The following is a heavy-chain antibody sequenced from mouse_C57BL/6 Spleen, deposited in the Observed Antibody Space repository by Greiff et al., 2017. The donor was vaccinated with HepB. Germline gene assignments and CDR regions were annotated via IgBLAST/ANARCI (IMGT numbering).Heavy chain of an antibody. V-gene: IGHV3-1*01. CDR2: ISYSGST. J-gene: IGHJ1*03. CDR3: ARAGYFDV. CDR1: GYSITSGYD. Sequence: VQLQQSGPGMVKPSQSLSLTCTVTGYSITSGYDWHWIRHFPGNKLEWMGYISYSGSTNYNPSLKSRISITHDTSKNHFFLKLNSVTTEDTATYYCARAGYFDVWGTGTTVTVSS.